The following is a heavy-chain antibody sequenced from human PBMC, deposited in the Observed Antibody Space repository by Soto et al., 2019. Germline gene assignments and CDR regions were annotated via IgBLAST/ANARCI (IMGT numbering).Heavy chain of an antibody. V-gene: IGHV3-21*01. D-gene: IGHD3-3*02. CDR1: GSWLSTYG. Sequence: EVQVVESGGGLVKPGGSLRLSCTASGSWLSTYGMKWVRQAPGKGLEWVSSISNGGNYIYYADSVQGRFTISRDNAKNSLYLQMNSLRAEDTAVYFCARDESAGSSIRYWGQGTLVTVSS. CDR3: ARDESAGSSIRY. CDR2: ISNGGNYI. J-gene: IGHJ4*02.